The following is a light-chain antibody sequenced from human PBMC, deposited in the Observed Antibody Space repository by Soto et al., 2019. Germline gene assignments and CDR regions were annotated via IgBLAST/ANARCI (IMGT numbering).Light chain of an antibody. Sequence: QSALTQPASVSGSPGQSITISCSGTSSDVGSYNLVSWYQQHPGKATKLMIYEVRKRPSGVSNRFSGSKSGNTASLTISGLQPEDEANYYCCSYARSSTVFGTGTKLTVL. CDR2: EVR. J-gene: IGLJ1*01. CDR3: CSYARSSTV. CDR1: SSDVGSYNL. V-gene: IGLV2-23*02.